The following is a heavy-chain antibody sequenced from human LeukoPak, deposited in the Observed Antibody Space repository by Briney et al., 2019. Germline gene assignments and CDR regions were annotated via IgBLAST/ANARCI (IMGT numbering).Heavy chain of an antibody. CDR2: IYNSGTT. D-gene: IGHD3-10*01. Sequence: SETLSLTCNVSGGSMRNYYWSWIRQPPGKGLEWIGYIYNSGTTSYNPSLKSRVTMSVDTSKNQFSLKLSSVTAADTAVYYCARDLVSGYYGSGSYSYYFDYWGQGTLVTVSS. CDR3: ARDLVSGYYGSGSYSYYFDY. V-gene: IGHV4-59*12. J-gene: IGHJ4*02. CDR1: GGSMRNYY.